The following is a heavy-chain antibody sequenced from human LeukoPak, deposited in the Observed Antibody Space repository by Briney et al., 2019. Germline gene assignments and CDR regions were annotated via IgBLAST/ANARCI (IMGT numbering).Heavy chain of an antibody. CDR3: ARGAGVLRGLDY. D-gene: IGHD3-3*01. J-gene: IGHJ4*02. Sequence: GRSLRPSCAASGFTFSSYAMHWVRQAPGKGLEWVAVISYDGSNKYYADSVKGRFTISRDNSKNTLYLQMNSLRAEDTAVYYCARGAGVLRGLDYWGQGTLVTVSS. V-gene: IGHV3-30-3*01. CDR2: ISYDGSNK. CDR1: GFTFSSYA.